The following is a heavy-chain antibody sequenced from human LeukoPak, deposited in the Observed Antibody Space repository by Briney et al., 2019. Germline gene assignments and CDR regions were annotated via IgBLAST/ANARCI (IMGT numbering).Heavy chain of an antibody. V-gene: IGHV4-59*01. CDR1: GGSISSYY. D-gene: IGHD3-3*01. J-gene: IGHJ4*02. Sequence: TTSETLSLTCTVSGGSISSYYWSWIRQPPGKGLEWIGYIYYSGSTNYNPSLKSRVTISVDTSKNQFSLKLSSVTAADTAVYYCARTDFWSGPFDYWGQGTLVTVSS. CDR3: ARTDFWSGPFDY. CDR2: IYYSGST.